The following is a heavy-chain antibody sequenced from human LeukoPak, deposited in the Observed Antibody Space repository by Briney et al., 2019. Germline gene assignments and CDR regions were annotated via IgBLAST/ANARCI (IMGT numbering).Heavy chain of an antibody. V-gene: IGHV1-18*01. CDR1: GYTFTSYG. CDR2: ISAYNGNT. Sequence: ASVKVSCKASGYTFTSYGISWVRQAPGQGLEWMGWISAYNGNTNYAQKLQGRVTMTTDTSTSTAYMELRSLRSDDTAVYYCARAVYYYDSSGFELDWGQGTLVTVSS. D-gene: IGHD3-22*01. J-gene: IGHJ4*02. CDR3: ARAVYYYDSSGFELD.